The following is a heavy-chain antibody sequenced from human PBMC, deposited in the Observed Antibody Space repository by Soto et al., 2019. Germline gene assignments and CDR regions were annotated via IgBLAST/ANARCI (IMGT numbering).Heavy chain of an antibody. CDR3: SRGRPTTVVRIAVRSWANWFKP. CDR1: GYTFTTYD. D-gene: IGHD1-1*01. J-gene: IGHJ5*02. Sequence: ASVKVSCKASGYTFTTYDINWVRQAAGQGLEWMGWMSPDSGTTGYAQKFQGRVTMTRDTSITTAYLELTSLKSEDTAVYYCSRGRPTTVVRIAVRSWANWFKPWGQGNLFTASS. CDR2: MSPDSGTT. V-gene: IGHV1-8*01.